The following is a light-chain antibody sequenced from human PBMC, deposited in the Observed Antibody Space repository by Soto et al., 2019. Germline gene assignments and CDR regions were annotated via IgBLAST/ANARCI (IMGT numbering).Light chain of an antibody. Sequence: AIQLTQSPFSLSASVGDRVTITCRASQGIVSSLAWYQQKAGKAPNLLIYDASTLESGVPSRFSDSGSGTDFTLTISSLQPEDFATYYCQQFNNSPYTFGQGTKLEIK. CDR1: QGIVSS. V-gene: IGKV1D-13*01. J-gene: IGKJ2*01. CDR3: QQFNNSPYT. CDR2: DAS.